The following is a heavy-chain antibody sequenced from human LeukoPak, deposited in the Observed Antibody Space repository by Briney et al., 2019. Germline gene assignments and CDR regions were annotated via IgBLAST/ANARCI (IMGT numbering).Heavy chain of an antibody. CDR3: ARFISMDRGVIMRHFDI. D-gene: IGHD3-10*01. CDR1: GGSISSGGHY. V-gene: IGHV4-31*03. CDR2: IYNSGTT. J-gene: IGHJ4*02. Sequence: SETLSLTCTVSGGSISSGGHYWSWIRQHPGQGLEWIGYIYNSGTTYYNPSLRSRVTISMDTSKNEFSLKLSSVSAADTAVYYCARFISMDRGVIMRHFDIWGQGSLVSVSS.